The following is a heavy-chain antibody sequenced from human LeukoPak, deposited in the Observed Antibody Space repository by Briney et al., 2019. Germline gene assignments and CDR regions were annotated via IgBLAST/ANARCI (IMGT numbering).Heavy chain of an antibody. D-gene: IGHD6-13*01. CDR2: IIPIFGTA. CDR1: GGTFSSYA. J-gene: IGHJ6*03. V-gene: IGHV1-69*05. Sequence: SVKVSCKASGGTFSSYAISWVRQAPGQGLEWMGGIIPIFGTANYAQKFQGRVTITTADSTSTADMELSSLRTEATAVYYCATAAGQRSTYYYYMDVWGKGTTVTVSS. CDR3: ATAAGQRSTYYYYMDV.